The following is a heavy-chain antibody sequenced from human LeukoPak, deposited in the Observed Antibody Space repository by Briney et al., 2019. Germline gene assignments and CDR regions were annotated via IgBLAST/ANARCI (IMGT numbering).Heavy chain of an antibody. CDR3: ATASVMVPLYYYYGMDV. Sequence: SETLSLTCTVSGGSISSYYWSWIRQPPGKGLEWIGYIYYSGSTNYNPSLKSRVTISVDTSKNQFSLKLSSGTAADTAVYYCATASVMVPLYYYYGMDVWGQGTTVTVSS. CDR1: GGSISSYY. D-gene: IGHD2-8*01. J-gene: IGHJ6*02. CDR2: IYYSGST. V-gene: IGHV4-59*08.